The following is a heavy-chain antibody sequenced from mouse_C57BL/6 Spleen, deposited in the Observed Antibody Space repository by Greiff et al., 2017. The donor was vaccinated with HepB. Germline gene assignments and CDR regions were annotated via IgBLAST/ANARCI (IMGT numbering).Heavy chain of an antibody. D-gene: IGHD2-10*01. CDR3: ARPTTYYGNYEAYAMDY. V-gene: IGHV1-81*01. CDR2: IYPRSGNT. Sequence: VKLQQSGAELARPGASVKLSCKASGYTFTSYGISWVKQRTGQGLEWIGEIYPRSGNTYYNEKFKGKATLTADKSSSTAYMELRSLTSEDSAVYFCARPTTYYGNYEAYAMDYWGQGTSVTVSS. CDR1: GYTFTSYG. J-gene: IGHJ4*01.